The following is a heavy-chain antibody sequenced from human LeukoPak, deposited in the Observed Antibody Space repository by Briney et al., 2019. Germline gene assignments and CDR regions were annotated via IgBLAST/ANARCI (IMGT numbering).Heavy chain of an antibody. CDR1: GGTFSTYA. J-gene: IGHJ4*02. D-gene: IGHD4-11*01. CDR3: AASLQNFDK. CDR2: IIPLFDAP. V-gene: IGHV1-69*13. Sequence: SVKVSCKASGGTFSTYAINWVRQAPGQGLEWMGGIIPLFDAPRYAQRFQGRVTITADESTNTAYMELSSLKSEDTAIFYCAASLQNFDKWGQGTLVTVSS.